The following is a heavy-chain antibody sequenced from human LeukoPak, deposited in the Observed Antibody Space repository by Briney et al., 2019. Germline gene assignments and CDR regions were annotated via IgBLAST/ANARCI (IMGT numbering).Heavy chain of an antibody. CDR1: GFTVSSNY. CDR3: ARTGRFGELWFDY. D-gene: IGHD3-10*01. V-gene: IGHV3-66*01. CDR2: LYSGGST. J-gene: IGHJ4*02. Sequence: GGSLRLSCAASGFTVSSNYMSWVRQAPGKGLEWVSVLYSGGSTYYADSVKGRFTISRDNSKNTLYLQMNSLRDEDTAVYYCARTGRFGELWFDYWGQGTLVTVSS.